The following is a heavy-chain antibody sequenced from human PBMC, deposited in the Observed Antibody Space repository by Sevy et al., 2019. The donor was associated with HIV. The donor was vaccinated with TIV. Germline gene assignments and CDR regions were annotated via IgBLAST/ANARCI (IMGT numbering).Heavy chain of an antibody. CDR2: IYPGDSDT. CDR3: AKGVRGTLPAYYYYGMDV. Sequence: GESLKISCKCSGYSFTSYWIVWVRQMPGRGLEWMGIIYPGDSDTIYSPSFKGQVTISVDKSSSTAYLQWSRLKASDTAIYYCAKGVRGTLPAYYYYGMDVWGQGTTVTVSS. J-gene: IGHJ6*02. V-gene: IGHV5-51*01. D-gene: IGHD2-21*01. CDR1: GYSFTSYW.